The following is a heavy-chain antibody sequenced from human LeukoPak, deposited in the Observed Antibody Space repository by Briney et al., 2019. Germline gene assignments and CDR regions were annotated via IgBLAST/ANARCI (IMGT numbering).Heavy chain of an antibody. J-gene: IGHJ4*02. Sequence: SGTLSLTCTVSGGPVSSSSYYWGWVRQSPEKGLECIGTIYYAGDTYYNPSLESRLTISVDTSKNQFSLKLRSVTAADTAVYYCATWDSGRYYQIDNWGQGTLVTVSS. V-gene: IGHV4-39*01. CDR3: ATWDSGRYYQIDN. CDR1: GGPVSSSSYY. CDR2: IYYAGDT. D-gene: IGHD1-26*01.